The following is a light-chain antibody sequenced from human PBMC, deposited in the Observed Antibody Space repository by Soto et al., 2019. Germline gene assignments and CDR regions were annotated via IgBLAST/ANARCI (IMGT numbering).Light chain of an antibody. CDR3: QQYDTSAT. V-gene: IGKV3-20*01. CDR1: RSVSASY. Sequence: ETVLTQSPGNLSLSPGERATLSCRASRSVSASYLAWYQQKPGQAPRLLIYGASSRATGFPDRFSGSGSGTDFTLTISRLEPEDSAVYYCQQYDTSATFGQGTKLEI. CDR2: GAS. J-gene: IGKJ2*01.